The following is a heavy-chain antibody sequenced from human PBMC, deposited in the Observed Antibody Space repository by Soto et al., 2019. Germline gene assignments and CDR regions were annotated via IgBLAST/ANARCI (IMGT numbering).Heavy chain of an antibody. Sequence: QVQLVESGGGVVQPGRSLRLSCAASGFTFSSYAMHWVRQAPGKGLEWVAVISYDGSNKYYADSVKGRFTISRDNSKNTLYLQMNSLRAEDTAVYDCARETYDSSGYYYGGMDYWGQGTLVTVSS. CDR1: GFTFSSYA. CDR3: ARETYDSSGYYYGGMDY. CDR2: ISYDGSNK. V-gene: IGHV3-30-3*01. J-gene: IGHJ4*02. D-gene: IGHD3-22*01.